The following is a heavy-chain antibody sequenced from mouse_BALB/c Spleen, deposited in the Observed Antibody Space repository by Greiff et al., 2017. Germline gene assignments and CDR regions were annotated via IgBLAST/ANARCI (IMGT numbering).Heavy chain of an antibody. CDR2: ISSGGSFT. J-gene: IGHJ4*01. CDR3: TRDRSPYAMDD. Sequence: EVKLVESGGGLVKPGGSLKLSCAASGFTFSSYTMSWVRQTPEKRLEWVATISSGGSFTYYPDSVKGRFTISRDNAKNTLYLQMSSLKSEDTAMYYCTRDRSPYAMDDWGQGTPVTVAS. V-gene: IGHV5-6-4*01. CDR1: GFTFSSYT.